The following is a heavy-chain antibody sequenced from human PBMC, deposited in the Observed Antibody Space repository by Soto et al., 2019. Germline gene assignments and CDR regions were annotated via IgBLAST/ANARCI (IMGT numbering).Heavy chain of an antibody. J-gene: IGHJ4*02. CDR2: ISYDGNNE. V-gene: IGHV3-30*03. D-gene: IGHD3-22*01. CDR1: GFIFSAYG. Sequence: QVQLVESGGGVVQPGRSLRLSCEASGFIFSAYGITWVRQAPGKGLEWVAVISYDGNNEHYADFVKGRFTISRDNSKNNLFLQMSSLGADDTALYYCATYTYSHNTFGYDVFDDWGQGTMVTVSS. CDR3: ATYTYSHNTFGYDVFDD.